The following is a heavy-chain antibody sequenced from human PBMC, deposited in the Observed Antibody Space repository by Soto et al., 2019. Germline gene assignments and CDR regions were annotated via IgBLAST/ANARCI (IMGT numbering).Heavy chain of an antibody. V-gene: IGHV4-30-4*01. CDR2: IYYSGST. CDR3: ARDGARGLLWF. CDR1: GGSFSSGDYY. Sequence: PSETLSLTCTVSGGSFSSGDYYWSWIRQPPGKGLEWIGYIYYSGSTYYNPSLKSRVTISVDTSKNQFSLKLSSVTAADTAVYYCARDGARGLLWFWGQGTLVTVSS. D-gene: IGHD3-10*01. J-gene: IGHJ4*02.